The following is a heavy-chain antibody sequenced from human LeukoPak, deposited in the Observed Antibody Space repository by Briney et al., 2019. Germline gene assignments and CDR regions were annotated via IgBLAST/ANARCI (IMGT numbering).Heavy chain of an antibody. CDR1: GLTSSSNA. CDR3: AKDRTGVAATRFDP. J-gene: IGHJ5*02. V-gene: IGHV3-23*01. Sequence: GALRLLCAASGLTSSSNAMTRFRQPPGKGLEWVLAISGSGGSTYYADSVKGRFTISRDNSKNTLYLQMNSLRAEDTAVYYCAKDRTGVAATRFDPWGQGTLVTVSS. CDR2: ISGSGGST. D-gene: IGHD2-15*01.